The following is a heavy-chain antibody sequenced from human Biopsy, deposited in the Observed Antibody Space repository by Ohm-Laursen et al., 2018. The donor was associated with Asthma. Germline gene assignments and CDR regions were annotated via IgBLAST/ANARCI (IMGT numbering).Heavy chain of an antibody. J-gene: IGHJ4*01. CDR3: ARDFTIGSGSPFHF. CDR2: ISSLSRYK. CDR1: GFTFSSYW. D-gene: IGHD3-10*01. Sequence: SLRLSCAASGFTFSSYWMSWVRQAPGKGLEWVSSISSLSRYKYYSDSLRGRVTISRDNAKSSLHLQMSSLRAEDTAVYFCARDFTIGSGSPFHFWGPGTLVTVSS. V-gene: IGHV3-21*01.